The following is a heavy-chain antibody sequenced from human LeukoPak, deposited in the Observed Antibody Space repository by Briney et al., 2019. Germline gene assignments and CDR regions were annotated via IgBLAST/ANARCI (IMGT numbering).Heavy chain of an antibody. D-gene: IGHD5-18*01. CDR3: ARDRSGYTYGEPLDH. Sequence: ASVKVSCKASGYTFTGYYLHWVRQAPGQGLEWLGRINPNTGGTDDAQKFQGRVTMTRDTSINTAYMELSGLRPDDTAVHYCARDRSGYTYGEPLDHWGQGTLVIVSS. J-gene: IGHJ4*02. CDR1: GYTFTGYY. CDR2: INPNTGGT. V-gene: IGHV1-2*06.